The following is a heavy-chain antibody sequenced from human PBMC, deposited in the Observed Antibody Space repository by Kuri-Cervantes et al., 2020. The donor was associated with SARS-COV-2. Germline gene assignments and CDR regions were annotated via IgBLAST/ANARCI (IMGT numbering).Heavy chain of an antibody. Sequence: SETLSLTCTVSGGSISSYYWSWIRQPPGKGLEWIGNIYYSGSTNYNPSLKSRVTISVDTSKNQFSLKLSAVTAADTAVYYCARLEYSGYGKLDYWGQGTLVTGYS. D-gene: IGHD5-12*01. J-gene: IGHJ4*02. CDR3: ARLEYSGYGKLDY. V-gene: IGHV4-59*08. CDR2: IYYSGST. CDR1: GGSISSYY.